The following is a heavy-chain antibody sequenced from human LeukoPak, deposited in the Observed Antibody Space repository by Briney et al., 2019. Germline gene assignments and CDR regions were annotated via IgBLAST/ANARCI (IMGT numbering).Heavy chain of an antibody. CDR2: INPNSGGT. CDR3: ARRLTRVNSYYGLDV. Sequence: ASVKVSCKASGYTFIGYYIHWVRQAPGQGLEWMGWINPNSGGTRNAQKLQGRVTMTSDTSTRTAYMDLSSLKSDDTAVYYCARRLTRVNSYYGLDVWGQGTTVTVSS. D-gene: IGHD1-7*01. V-gene: IGHV1-2*02. CDR1: GYTFIGYY. J-gene: IGHJ6*02.